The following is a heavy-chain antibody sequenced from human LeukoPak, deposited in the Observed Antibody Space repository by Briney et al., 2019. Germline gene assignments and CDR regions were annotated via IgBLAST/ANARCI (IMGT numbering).Heavy chain of an antibody. CDR3: ATYSGYDRIFDY. D-gene: IGHD5-12*01. J-gene: IGHJ4*02. CDR2: ISGNSKAI. Sequence: GGSLRLSCAASGFTFSNYAMSWVRQAPGKGLEWVSYISGNSKAINYADSVKGRFTVSRDNAKNSLYLQMNSLRAEDTAVYYCATYSGYDRIFDYWGQGTLVTVSS. CDR1: GFTFSNYA. V-gene: IGHV3-48*01.